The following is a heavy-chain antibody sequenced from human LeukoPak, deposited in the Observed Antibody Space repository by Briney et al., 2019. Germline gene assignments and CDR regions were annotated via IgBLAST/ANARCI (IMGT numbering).Heavy chain of an antibody. V-gene: IGHV1-69*04. CDR1: GGTFSSYA. CDR2: IIPILGIA. D-gene: IGHD3-3*01. Sequence: ASVKVSCKASGGTFSSYAISWVRQAPGQGLEWMGRIIPILGIANYAQKFQGRVTITADKSTSTAYMELSSLRSEDTAVYYCARGTIFGVVNYGMDVWGQGTTVTVSS. CDR3: ARGTIFGVVNYGMDV. J-gene: IGHJ6*02.